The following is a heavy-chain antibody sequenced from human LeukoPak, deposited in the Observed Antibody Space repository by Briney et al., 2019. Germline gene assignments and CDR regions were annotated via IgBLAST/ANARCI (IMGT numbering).Heavy chain of an antibody. CDR2: INPNSGGT. Sequence: ASVKVSCKASGYTFTGYYMHWVRQAPGQGLEWMGWINPNSGGTNYAQKFQGRVTMTEDTSTDTAYMELSSLRSEDTAVYYCATAAGSSWYAWFDPWGQGTLVTVSS. J-gene: IGHJ5*02. CDR1: GYTFTGYY. CDR3: ATAAGSSWYAWFDP. V-gene: IGHV1-2*02. D-gene: IGHD6-13*01.